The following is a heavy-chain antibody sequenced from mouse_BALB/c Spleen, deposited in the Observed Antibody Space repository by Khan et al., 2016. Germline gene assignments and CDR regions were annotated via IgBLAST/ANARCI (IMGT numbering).Heavy chain of an antibody. CDR1: GYAFSSYW. J-gene: IGHJ3*01. V-gene: IGHV1-80*01. D-gene: IGHD2-14*01. Sequence: VQLQESGAELVRPGSSVKISCKASGYAFSSYWMNWVKQRPGQGLEWIGQIYPGDGDTHYNGKFKGKATLTADKSSSTAYMQLSRLTPEDSAVYYCAGGTPLAYWGQGTLVTVSA. CDR2: IYPGDGDT. CDR3: AGGTPLAY.